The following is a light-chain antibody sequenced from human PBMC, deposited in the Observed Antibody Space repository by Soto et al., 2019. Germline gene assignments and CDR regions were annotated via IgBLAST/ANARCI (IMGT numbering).Light chain of an antibody. CDR1: SSDIGGYNY. CDR3: CSYAGSSTWV. J-gene: IGLJ3*02. CDR2: EGS. Sequence: QSALTQPASVSGSPGQSITISCAGTSSDIGGYNYVSWYQQHPGKAPKVMIYEGSKRPSGVSNRFSGSKSGNTASLTISGLQAEDEADYYCCSYAGSSTWVFGGGTKVTVL. V-gene: IGLV2-23*01.